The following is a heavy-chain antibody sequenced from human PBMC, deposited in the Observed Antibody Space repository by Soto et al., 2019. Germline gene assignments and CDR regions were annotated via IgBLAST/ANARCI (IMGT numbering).Heavy chain of an antibody. V-gene: IGHV3-53*02. J-gene: IGHJ6*02. CDR1: GFTVSSNY. D-gene: IGHD2-15*01. Sequence: EVQLVETGGGLIQPGGSLRLSCAASGFTVSSNYMSWVRQAPGKGLEWVSVIYSGGSTYYADSVKGRFTISRDNSKNTLYLQMNSLRAEDTAVYYCARDRHVVGAADRYYYYGMDVWGQGTTVTVSS. CDR2: IYSGGST. CDR3: ARDRHVVGAADRYYYYGMDV.